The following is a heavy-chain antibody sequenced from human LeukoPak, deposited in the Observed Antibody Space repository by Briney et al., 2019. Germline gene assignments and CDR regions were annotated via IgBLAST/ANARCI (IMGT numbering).Heavy chain of an antibody. V-gene: IGHV4-59*01. CDR3: ARVGLWDYFDY. CDR2: IYYSGST. J-gene: IGHJ4*02. CDR1: GGSISSYY. Sequence: SETLSLTCTVSGGSISSYYWSWIRQPPGKGLEWIGYIYYSGSTNYNPSLKSRVTISVDTSKNQFSLKLSSVTAADTAVYYCARVGLWDYFDYWGPGTLVTVSS. D-gene: IGHD5-18*01.